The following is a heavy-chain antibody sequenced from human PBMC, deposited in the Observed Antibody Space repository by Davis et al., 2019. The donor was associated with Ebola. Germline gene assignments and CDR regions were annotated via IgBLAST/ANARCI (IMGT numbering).Heavy chain of an antibody. V-gene: IGHV1-18*04. J-gene: IGHJ4*02. CDR2: INPHNGNT. CDR3: ARAQFPTTSDH. CDR1: PYTFTTYG. D-gene: IGHD1-1*01. Sequence: SVTVSCKASPYTFTTYGLTWVRQAPAQALEWIGWINPHNGNTNYAQNVQGRVIMTSDTATTTAYMEVGSLRSDDTAVYYCARAQFPTTSDHWGQGTLVTVSS.